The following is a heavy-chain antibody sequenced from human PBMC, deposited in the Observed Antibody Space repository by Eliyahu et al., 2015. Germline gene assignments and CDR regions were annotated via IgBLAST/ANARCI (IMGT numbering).Heavy chain of an antibody. CDR1: GLTISSXA. Sequence: CALPGLTISSXAMSWVRQAPGKGLEWVSAISGSGGSTYYADSVKGRFTISRDNSKNTLYLQMNSLRAEDTAVYYCAKRYCSSTSCSSFDYWGQGTLVTVSS. D-gene: IGHD2-2*01. J-gene: IGHJ4*02. CDR3: AKRYCSSTSCSSFDY. CDR2: ISGSGGST. V-gene: IGHV3-23*01.